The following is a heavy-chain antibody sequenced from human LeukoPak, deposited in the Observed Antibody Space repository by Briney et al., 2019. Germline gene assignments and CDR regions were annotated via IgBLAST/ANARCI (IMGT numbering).Heavy chain of an antibody. D-gene: IGHD6-13*01. Sequence: GGSLRLSCAASGFTFASYTMTWVRQAPGKGLEWVSAISGSGGSTYYADSVKGRFTISRDNSKNTLYLQMNSLRAEDTAVYYCAKDSSSWYYFDYWGQGTLVTVSS. CDR2: ISGSGGST. CDR1: GFTFASYT. CDR3: AKDSSSWYYFDY. J-gene: IGHJ4*02. V-gene: IGHV3-23*01.